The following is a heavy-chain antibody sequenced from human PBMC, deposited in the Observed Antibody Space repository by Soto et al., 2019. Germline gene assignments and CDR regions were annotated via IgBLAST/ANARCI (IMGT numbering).Heavy chain of an antibody. Sequence: GGSLRLSCAASGFTFSSYAMNWVRQAPGKGLEWVSVISGSGGSTYYADSVKGRFTISRDNSKNTLYLQMNSLRAEDTAVYYCASRSSGWYFDYWGQATLVTVSS. CDR2: ISGSGGST. D-gene: IGHD6-19*01. CDR3: ASRSSGWYFDY. CDR1: GFTFSSYA. J-gene: IGHJ4*02. V-gene: IGHV3-23*01.